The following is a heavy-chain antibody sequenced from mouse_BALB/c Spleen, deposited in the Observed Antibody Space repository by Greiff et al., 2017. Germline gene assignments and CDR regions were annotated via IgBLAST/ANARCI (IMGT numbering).Heavy chain of an antibody. D-gene: IGHD1-1*01. Sequence: QVQLQQPGAELVRPGASVKLSCKASGYTFTSYWMNWVKQRPGQGLEWIGMIDPSDSETHYNQMFKDKATLTVDKSSITAYMQLSSLTSEDSAVYYGARYSTVVADWYVDVWGAGTTVTVSS. CDR3: ARYSTVVADWYVDV. V-gene: IGHV1-61*01. CDR2: IDPSDSET. J-gene: IGHJ1*01. CDR1: GYTFTSYW.